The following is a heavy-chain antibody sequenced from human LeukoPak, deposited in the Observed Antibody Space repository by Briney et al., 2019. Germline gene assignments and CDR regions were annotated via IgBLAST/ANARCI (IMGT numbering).Heavy chain of an antibody. D-gene: IGHD4-17*01. J-gene: IGHJ4*02. V-gene: IGHV3-21*01. CDR2: ISSSSSYI. CDR1: GFTFSSYS. CDR3: ARDGTPVTTDY. Sequence: GGSLRLSCAASGFTFSSYSMNWVRQAPGEGLEWVSSISSSSSYIYYADSVKGRFTISRDNAKNSLYLQMNSLRAEDTAVYYCARDGTPVTTDYWGQGTLVTVSS.